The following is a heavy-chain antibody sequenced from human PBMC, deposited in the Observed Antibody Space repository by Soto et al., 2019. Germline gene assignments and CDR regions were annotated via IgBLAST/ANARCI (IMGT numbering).Heavy chain of an antibody. Sequence: GGSLRLSCEASGFTFIGYWMSWVRQAPGKGLEWVADIKHDGSVQYYVDSVKGRLTISRDNAKKQLYLQMNGLRAEDTALYYCARAPYSNAWYRFDLWGQGTLVTVSS. CDR3: ARAPYSNAWYRFDL. V-gene: IGHV3-7*03. J-gene: IGHJ4*02. CDR1: GFTFIGYW. D-gene: IGHD4-4*01. CDR2: IKHDGSVQ.